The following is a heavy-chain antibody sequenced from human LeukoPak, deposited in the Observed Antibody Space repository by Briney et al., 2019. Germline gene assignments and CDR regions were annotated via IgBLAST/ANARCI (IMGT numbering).Heavy chain of an antibody. Sequence: PSETLSLTCTVSSDSISNVNYFWTWIRQPPGQGLEWIGYIFHSGVTHYNPSLKNRVTMSVDTSKNQFSLSLTSVTAADTAVDYCATYLIRNFKFEYWGRGTLVTVSS. CDR1: SDSISNVNYF. CDR2: IFHSGVT. CDR3: ATYLIRNFKFEY. J-gene: IGHJ4*02. V-gene: IGHV4-30-4*08. D-gene: IGHD2-21*01.